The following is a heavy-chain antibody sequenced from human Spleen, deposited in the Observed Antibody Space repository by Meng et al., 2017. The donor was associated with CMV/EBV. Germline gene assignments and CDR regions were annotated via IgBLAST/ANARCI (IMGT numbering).Heavy chain of an antibody. V-gene: IGHV3-72*01. CDR3: TRLWSTGGFDP. J-gene: IGHJ5*02. CDR1: GFTFSDHY. Sequence: VVSGFTFSDHYMDWVRQAPGKGLEWVGRTRNKADSYTTDYAASVKGRFTISRDDSKNSLYLQMNSLKTEDTAVYYCTRLWSTGGFDPWGQGTLVTVSS. D-gene: IGHD2-2*01. CDR2: TRNKADSYTT.